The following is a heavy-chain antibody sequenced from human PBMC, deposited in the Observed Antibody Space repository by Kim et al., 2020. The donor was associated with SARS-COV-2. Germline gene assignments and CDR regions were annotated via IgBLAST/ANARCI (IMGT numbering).Heavy chain of an antibody. Sequence: SETLSLTCTVSGGSISSSSYYWGWIRQPPGKGLEWIGSIYYSGSTYYNPSLKSRVTISVDTSKNQFSLKLSSVTAADTAVYYCARRFLTGYRDRWFDPWGQGTLVTVSS. CDR2: IYYSGST. CDR3: ARRFLTGYRDRWFDP. D-gene: IGHD3-9*01. J-gene: IGHJ5*02. CDR1: GGSISSSSYY. V-gene: IGHV4-39*01.